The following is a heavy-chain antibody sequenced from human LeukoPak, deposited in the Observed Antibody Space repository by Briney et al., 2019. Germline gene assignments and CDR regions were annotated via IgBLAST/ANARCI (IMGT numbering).Heavy chain of an antibody. CDR3: ARGGDTMIVTFDY. D-gene: IGHD3-22*01. J-gene: IGHJ4*02. Sequence: SETLSLTCTVSGGSISSYYWSWIRQPPGKGLEWIGYIYYSGSTYYNPSLKSRVTISVDTSKNQFSLKLSSVTAADTAVYYCARGGDTMIVTFDYWGQGTLVTVSS. CDR2: IYYSGST. CDR1: GGSISSYY. V-gene: IGHV4-59*06.